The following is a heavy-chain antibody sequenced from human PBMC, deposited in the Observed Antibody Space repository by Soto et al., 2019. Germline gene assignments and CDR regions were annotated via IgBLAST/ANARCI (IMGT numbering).Heavy chain of an antibody. CDR1: GYTFSTYG. Sequence: ASVKVSCKVFGYTFSTYGLSWVRQAPGQGLEWMGWISAYNGNTNYAQKLQGRVTMTTDTSTSTAYMELRSLRSDDTAVYYCARPYYYGSGSYYYFDYWGQGTLVTVSS. CDR3: ARPYYYGSGSYYYFDY. D-gene: IGHD3-10*01. V-gene: IGHV1-18*01. J-gene: IGHJ4*02. CDR2: ISAYNGNT.